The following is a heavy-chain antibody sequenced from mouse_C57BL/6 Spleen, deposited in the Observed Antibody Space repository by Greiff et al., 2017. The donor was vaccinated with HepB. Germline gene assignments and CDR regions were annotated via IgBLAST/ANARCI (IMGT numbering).Heavy chain of an antibody. J-gene: IGHJ4*01. CDR2: ISNGGGST. CDR1: GFTFSDYY. V-gene: IGHV5-12*01. CDR3: AIHGVLENAMDY. Sequence: EVKLVESGGGLVQPGGSLKLSCAASGFTFSDYYMYWVRQTPEKRLEWVAYISNGGGSTYYPDTVKGRFTISRDNAKNTLYLQMSRLKSEDTAMYYCAIHGVLENAMDYWGQGTSVTVSS. D-gene: IGHD1-1*01.